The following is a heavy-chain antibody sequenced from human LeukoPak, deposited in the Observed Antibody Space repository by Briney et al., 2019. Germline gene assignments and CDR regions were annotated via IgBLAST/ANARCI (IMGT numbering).Heavy chain of an antibody. D-gene: IGHD3-22*01. V-gene: IGHV4-34*01. CDR3: ASEMYYYDSSGYSLDDY. Sequence: SETLSLTCAVYGGSFSGYYWSWLPQPPGKGLEWIGEINHSGSTNYNPSLKSRVTISVDTSKNQFSLKLSSVTAADTAVYYCASEMYYYDSSGYSLDDYWGQGTLVTVSS. J-gene: IGHJ4*02. CDR2: INHSGST. CDR1: GGSFSGYY.